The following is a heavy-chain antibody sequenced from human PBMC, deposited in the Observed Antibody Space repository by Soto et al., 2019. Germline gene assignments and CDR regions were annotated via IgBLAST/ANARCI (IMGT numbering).Heavy chain of an antibody. D-gene: IGHD2-15*01. CDR1: GFTFSNYT. J-gene: IGHJ4*02. V-gene: IGHV3-30-3*01. Sequence: PGGSLRLSCEASGFTFSNYTMHWVRQSPGRGLEWVSVVAFDGSNQFYADSVKGRFTISRDSSGNILYLQLSSLRIEDTAVYYCARHKRGYCSGGSCYIDYWGQGTLVTLSS. CDR3: ARHKRGYCSGGSCYIDY. CDR2: VAFDGSNQ.